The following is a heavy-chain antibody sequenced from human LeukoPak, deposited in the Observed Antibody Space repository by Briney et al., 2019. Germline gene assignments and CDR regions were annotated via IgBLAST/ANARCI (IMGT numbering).Heavy chain of an antibody. D-gene: IGHD3-16*01. CDR1: GYSITRAYN. Sequence: SETLSLTCTVSGYSITRAYNWGWVRQSPGKGLEWIASISHAGDTYYNPSLKSRVTISVDTSKNHFSLSLGSVTAPDTAVYFCARRGIWDLQIGNWFDPWGQGILVTVSS. CDR3: ARRGIWDLQIGNWFDP. CDR2: ISHAGDT. V-gene: IGHV4-38-2*02. J-gene: IGHJ5*02.